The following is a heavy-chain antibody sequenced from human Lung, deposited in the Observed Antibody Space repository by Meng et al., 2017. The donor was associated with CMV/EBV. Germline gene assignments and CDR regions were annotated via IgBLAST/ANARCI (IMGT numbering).Heavy chain of an antibody. D-gene: IGHD4-11*01. V-gene: IGHV3-7*01. CDR3: ARDPYIKAFDL. CDR1: GFMFSRYW. J-gene: IGHJ3*01. Sequence: GGSLRLSCAASGFMFSRYWMTWLRQVPGRGPELVAHIKEDGSAKYFVASVKGRCTISRDNAKNSLYLQIHSLRVEDTAVYYCARDPYIKAFDLWGQGTMVTVSS. CDR2: IKEDGSAK.